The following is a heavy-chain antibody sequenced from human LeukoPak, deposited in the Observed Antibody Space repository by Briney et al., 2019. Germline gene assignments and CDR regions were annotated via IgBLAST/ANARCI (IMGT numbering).Heavy chain of an antibody. D-gene: IGHD3-9*01. CDR1: GGTFSSYA. CDR3: ARGAYYDILTGYGGPSMFDY. V-gene: IGHV1-46*01. CDR2: INPSGGST. Sequence: ASVKVSCKASGGTFSSYAISWVRQAPGQGLEWMGIINPSGGSTSYAQKFQGRVTMTRDTSTSTVYMELSSLRSEDTAVYYCARGAYYDILTGYGGPSMFDYWGQGTLVTVSS. J-gene: IGHJ4*02.